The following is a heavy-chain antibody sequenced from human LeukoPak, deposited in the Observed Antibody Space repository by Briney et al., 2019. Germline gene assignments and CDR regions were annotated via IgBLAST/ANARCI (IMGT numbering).Heavy chain of an antibody. D-gene: IGHD1-20*01. Sequence: GGSLRLSCAASGFTFSSYAMHWVRQAPGKGLEWVAVISFDGSKKYYADSAKGRFTISRVKYKNTRYRQMNTWRCEVTALYYWAREGGGTPESPVISGTSSRGAFDIWGQETMVTASS. CDR3: AREGGGTPESPVISGTSSRGAFDI. J-gene: IGHJ3*02. CDR2: ISFDGSKK. V-gene: IGHV3-30*04. CDR1: GFTFSSYA.